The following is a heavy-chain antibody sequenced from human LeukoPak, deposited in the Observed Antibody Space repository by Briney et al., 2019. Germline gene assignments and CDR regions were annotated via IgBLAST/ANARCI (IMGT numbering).Heavy chain of an antibody. CDR3: AKGYSPFDS. D-gene: IGHD4-11*01. CDR2: IYYSGST. V-gene: IGHV4-59*08. CDR1: NTSISSFY. J-gene: IGHJ4*02. Sequence: SETLSRTCTVSNTSISSFYWSWIRQPPGKGLEWIGYIYYSGSTSHNPSLKSRVTISADTSKKQISLKLSSVTAADTAVYYCAKGYSPFDSWGQGAQVTVSS.